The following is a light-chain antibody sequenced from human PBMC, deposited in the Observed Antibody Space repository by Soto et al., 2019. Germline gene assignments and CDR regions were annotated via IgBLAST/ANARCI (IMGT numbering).Light chain of an antibody. CDR3: QQVHDYPIT. V-gene: IGKV1-5*01. J-gene: IGKJ4*01. CDR1: QSIGRW. Sequence: DIQMTQSPSTLSASVGDTVTVTCRASQSIGRWLAWYQQKPGKAPKLLIYHASTLESGVPPRFGGSGSGTAFTLTISSLQPEDFATYYCQQVHDYPITFGGGTKVDIK. CDR2: HAS.